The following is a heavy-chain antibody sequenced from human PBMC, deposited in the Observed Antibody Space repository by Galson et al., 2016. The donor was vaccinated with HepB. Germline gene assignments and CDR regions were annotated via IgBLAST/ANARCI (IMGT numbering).Heavy chain of an antibody. Sequence: SVKVSCKASGYTFTSHYMHWVRQAPGQGLEWMGIINPSGGTTSYAQKFQGRVTMTRDTSTSTVYMELSSLRSEDTAVYYCVRDLLLRESQYQLLYYYFGMDVWGQGTTVTVSS. CDR1: GYTFTSHY. J-gene: IGHJ6*02. V-gene: IGHV1-46*01. CDR3: VRDLLLRESQYQLLYYYFGMDV. CDR2: INPSGGTT. D-gene: IGHD2-2*01.